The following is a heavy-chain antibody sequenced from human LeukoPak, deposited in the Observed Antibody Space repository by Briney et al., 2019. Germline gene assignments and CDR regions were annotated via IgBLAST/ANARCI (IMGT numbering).Heavy chain of an antibody. J-gene: IGHJ3*02. D-gene: IGHD6-19*01. Sequence: PSQALSLTCTVSGGSISSGGYYWSWIRQHPGKGLEWIGYIYYSGSTYYNLSLKSRVTISVDTSKNQFSLKLSSVTAADTAVYYCARRRQWLVTPNDAFDIWGQGTMVTVSS. V-gene: IGHV4-31*03. CDR3: ARRRQWLVTPNDAFDI. CDR2: IYYSGST. CDR1: GGSISSGGYY.